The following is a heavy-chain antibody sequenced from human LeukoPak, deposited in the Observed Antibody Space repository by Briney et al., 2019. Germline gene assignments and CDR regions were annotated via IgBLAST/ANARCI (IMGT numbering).Heavy chain of an antibody. D-gene: IGHD6-13*01. Sequence: PSETLSLTCTVSGGSISSSSYYWGWIRQPPGKGLEWIGSIYYSGSTYYNPSLKSRVTISVDTSKNQFSLKLSSVTAADTAVYYCARLGTPLRARYSSSSRVGWFDPWGQGTLVTVSS. J-gene: IGHJ5*02. CDR1: GGSISSSSYY. CDR3: ARLGTPLRARYSSSSRVGWFDP. CDR2: IYYSGST. V-gene: IGHV4-39*01.